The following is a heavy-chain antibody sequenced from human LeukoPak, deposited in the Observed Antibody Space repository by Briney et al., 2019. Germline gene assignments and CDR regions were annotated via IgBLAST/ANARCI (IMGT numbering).Heavy chain of an antibody. CDR1: GYTFTGYY. D-gene: IGHD2-8*02. CDR2: INPNSGGT. CDR3: ARPLLWWPQVGYFDY. V-gene: IGHV1-2*02. J-gene: IGHJ4*02. Sequence: ASVKVSCRASGYTFTGYYMHWVRQAPGQGLEWMGWINPNSGGTNYAQKFQGRVTMTRDTSISTVYMELSRLRSDDTAVYYCARPLLWWPQVGYFDYWGQGTLVTVSS.